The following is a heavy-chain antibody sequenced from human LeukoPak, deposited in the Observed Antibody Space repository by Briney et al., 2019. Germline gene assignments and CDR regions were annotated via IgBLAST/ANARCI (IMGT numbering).Heavy chain of an antibody. CDR1: GFTFNDYW. CDR3: ARDSNAWGF. Sequence: GGSLRLSCAASGFTFNDYWMSCVRQAPGKGLECVANIKHDGSEKYYVDSVKGRFTISRDNTKNSLYLQMNSLRAEDTAVYYCARDSNAWGFWGQGTLVTVSS. CDR2: IKHDGSEK. V-gene: IGHV3-7*01. J-gene: IGHJ4*02. D-gene: IGHD3-16*01.